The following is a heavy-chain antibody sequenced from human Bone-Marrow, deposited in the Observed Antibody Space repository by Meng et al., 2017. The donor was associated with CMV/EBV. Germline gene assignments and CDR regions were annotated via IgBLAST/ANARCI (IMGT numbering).Heavy chain of an antibody. CDR2: MNPNSGNT. J-gene: IGHJ4*02. CDR3: AATKDIVVVPAAIDY. V-gene: IGHV1-8*03. Sequence: ASVKVSCTASGYTFTSYDIKWVRQATGQGLEWMGWMNPNSGNTGYAQKFQGRVTITRNTSISTAYMELSSLRSEDTAVYYCAATKDIVVVPAAIDYWGQGTLVTVSS. D-gene: IGHD2-2*01. CDR1: GYTFTSYD.